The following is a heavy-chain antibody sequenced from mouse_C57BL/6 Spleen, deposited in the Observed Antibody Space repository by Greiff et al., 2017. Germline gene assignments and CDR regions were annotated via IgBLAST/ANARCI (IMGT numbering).Heavy chain of an antibody. Sequence: QVQLKQSGAELARPGASVKLSCKASGYTFTSYGISWVKQRTGQGLEWIGEIYPRSGNTYYNEKFKGKATLTADKSSSTAYMELRSLTSEDSAVYFCARSSTTVVATDDWGQGTTLTVSS. CDR1: GYTFTSYG. V-gene: IGHV1-81*01. J-gene: IGHJ2*01. CDR3: ARSSTTVVATDD. CDR2: IYPRSGNT. D-gene: IGHD1-1*01.